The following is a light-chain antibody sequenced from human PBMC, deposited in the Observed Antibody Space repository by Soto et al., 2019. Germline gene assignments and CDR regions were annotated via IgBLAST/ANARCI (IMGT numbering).Light chain of an antibody. CDR2: GAS. V-gene: IGKV3-20*01. CDR3: HHYGNSPLCT. J-gene: IGKJ3*01. Sequence: EIVLTQSPGTLSLSPGERATLSCRASQSVSSSYLAWYQQKPGQAPRLLIYGASSRATGIPARFSGSGSGTDFTLTISRLEHEYFAVYYCHHYGNSPLCTFGPGTNVDIK. CDR1: QSVSSSY.